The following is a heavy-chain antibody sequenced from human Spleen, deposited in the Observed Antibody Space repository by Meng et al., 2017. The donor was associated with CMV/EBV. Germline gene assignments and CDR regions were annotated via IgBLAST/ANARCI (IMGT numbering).Heavy chain of an antibody. Sequence: SVTVACQASGGTFSTYAISWVRPAPGQRLEWVGWINPNSGGTNYAQKFQGRVTMNRDTSISTAYMELSRLRSDDTAVYYCARGGISPWGQGTLDTVSS. CDR1: GGTFSTYA. D-gene: IGHD3-16*01. CDR2: INPNSGGT. J-gene: IGHJ5*02. CDR3: ARGGISP. V-gene: IGHV1-2*02.